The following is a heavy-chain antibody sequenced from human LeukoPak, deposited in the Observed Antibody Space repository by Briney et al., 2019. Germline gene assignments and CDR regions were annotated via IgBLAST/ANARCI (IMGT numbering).Heavy chain of an antibody. CDR2: ISAYNGNT. CDR1: GYTFTSYG. V-gene: IGHV1-18*01. D-gene: IGHD3-10*01. J-gene: IGHJ4*02. Sequence: EASVKVSCKASGYTFTSYGISWVRQAPGQGLEWMGWISAYNGNTNYAQKLQGRVTMTTDTSTSTAYMELRSLRSDDTAVYYCARVFTYYGSGSYLGYWGQGTLVTVSS. CDR3: ARVFTYYGSGSYLGY.